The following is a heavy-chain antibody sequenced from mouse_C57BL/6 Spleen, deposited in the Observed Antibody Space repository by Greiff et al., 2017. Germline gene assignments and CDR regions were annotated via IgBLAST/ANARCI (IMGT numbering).Heavy chain of an antibody. CDR3: ARGATTVVARYFDV. J-gene: IGHJ1*03. V-gene: IGHV1-59*01. Sequence: VQLQQPGAELVRPGTSVKLSCKASGYTFTSYWMHWVKQRPGQGLEWIGVIDPSDSYTNYNQKFKGKSTLTVDKSSSTAYMQLSSLTSEDSAVYYCARGATTVVARYFDVWGTGTTVTVSS. CDR1: GYTFTSYW. CDR2: IDPSDSYT. D-gene: IGHD1-1*01.